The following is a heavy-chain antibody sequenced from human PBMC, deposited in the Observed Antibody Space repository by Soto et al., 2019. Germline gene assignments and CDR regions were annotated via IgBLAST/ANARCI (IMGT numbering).Heavy chain of an antibody. CDR3: AIEKVGAPPVHFFDI. Sequence: GGSLRLSCAVSRFTFSSYGMNWVRQAPGKGLEWVSYIMPGSSHIFYADSVKGRFTISRDNAKNSLYLQMNSLRAEDTAVYYCAIEKVGAPPVHFFDIGAPGTMVTVSS. D-gene: IGHD1-26*01. CDR1: RFTFSSYG. CDR2: IMPGSSHI. J-gene: IGHJ3*02. V-gene: IGHV3-21*05.